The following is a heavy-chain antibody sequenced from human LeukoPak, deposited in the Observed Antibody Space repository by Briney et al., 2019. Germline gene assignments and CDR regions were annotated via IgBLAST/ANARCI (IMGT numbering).Heavy chain of an antibody. CDR3: ASRMFYNWFDP. D-gene: IGHD3-10*02. Sequence: SSETLSLTCTVSGGSISSYYWSWIRQPPGKGLEWIGYIYYSGSTNYNPSLKSRVTISVDTSKNQFSLKLSSVTAADTAVYYCASRMFYNWFDPWGQGTLVTVSS. CDR2: IYYSGST. CDR1: GGSISSYY. V-gene: IGHV4-59*01. J-gene: IGHJ5*02.